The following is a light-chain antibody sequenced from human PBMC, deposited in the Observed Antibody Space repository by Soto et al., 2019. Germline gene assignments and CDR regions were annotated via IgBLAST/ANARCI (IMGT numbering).Light chain of an antibody. CDR1: QSVSNSY. V-gene: IGKV3-20*01. CDR2: AAS. CDR3: QQFPTWT. J-gene: IGKJ1*01. Sequence: EIVLTQSPGIPSLSPGERATLSCRASQSVSNSYLAWYQQKPGQAPRLLMYAASIRATGIPDRFSGSGSGTDFTLTISRLEPEDFAVYYCQQFPTWTFGQGTKVEIK.